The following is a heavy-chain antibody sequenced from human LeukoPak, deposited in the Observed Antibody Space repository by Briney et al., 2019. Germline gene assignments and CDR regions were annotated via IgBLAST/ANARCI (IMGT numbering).Heavy chain of an antibody. D-gene: IGHD3-9*01. J-gene: IGHJ3*02. CDR1: GFTFSSYS. CDR3: ARDLGAPYYILTGYDACDI. Sequence: GGSLTLFCAPSGFTFSSYSMNWARQAPGGGLESVSSISSSSSHIYYTDSVKGRFTISRNNAKNSLYLKMNSLRAEDTAVYYCARDLGAPYYILTGYDACDIWGQGTMVSVS. CDR2: ISSSSSHI. V-gene: IGHV3-21*01.